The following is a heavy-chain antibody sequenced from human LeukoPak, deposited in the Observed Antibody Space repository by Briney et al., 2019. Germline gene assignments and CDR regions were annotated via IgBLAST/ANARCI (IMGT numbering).Heavy chain of an antibody. CDR1: GFTFSSYS. CDR3: ARAGDFSFKD. CDR2: IGHTGSIT. Sequence: GGSLRLSCAGSGFTFSSYSMNWVRHAPGKGLEWVSYIGHTGSITDYADSVKGRFTISRDDAKNSLYLQMNSLRAEDTAVYYCARAGDFSFKDWGQGTLVTVSS. D-gene: IGHD3-3*01. J-gene: IGHJ4*02. V-gene: IGHV3-48*01.